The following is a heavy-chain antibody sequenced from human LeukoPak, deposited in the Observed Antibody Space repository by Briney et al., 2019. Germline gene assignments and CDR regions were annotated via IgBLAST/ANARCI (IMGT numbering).Heavy chain of an antibody. V-gene: IGHV4-59*01. D-gene: IGHD6-19*01. CDR3: ARGSSGWYLEY. J-gene: IGHJ4*02. CDR1: GGSISRYH. CDR2: IYSSGST. Sequence: PSETLSLTCTVSGGSISRYHWSWVRQPPAKGLEWIGYIYSSGSTNYNPSLKSRVTISLDTSKNQFSLRLSSVTAADTAMYYCARGSSGWYLEYWGQGTLVTVSS.